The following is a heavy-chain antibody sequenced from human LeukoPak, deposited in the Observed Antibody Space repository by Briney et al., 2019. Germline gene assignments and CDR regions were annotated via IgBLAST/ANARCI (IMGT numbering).Heavy chain of an antibody. D-gene: IGHD3-22*01. Sequence: ASVQVSCKASGYTFTGYYIHWVRQAPGQGLEWMGWINPNSGGTNYAQKFQGRVTMTRDTSISTAYMELNRLSSDDTAVYYCARFTSGYYGYFDYWGQGTLVTVSS. CDR3: ARFTSGYYGYFDY. CDR2: INPNSGGT. CDR1: GYTFTGYY. V-gene: IGHV1-2*02. J-gene: IGHJ4*02.